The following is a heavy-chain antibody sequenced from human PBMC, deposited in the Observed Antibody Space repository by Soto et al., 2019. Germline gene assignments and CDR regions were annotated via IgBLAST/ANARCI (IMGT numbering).Heavy chain of an antibody. D-gene: IGHD2-21*02. CDR1: GGSISSSSYY. CDR2: IYYSGST. Sequence: SETLSLTCTVSGGSISSSSYYWGWIRQPPGKGLEWIGSIYYSGSTYYNPSLKSRVTISVDASKNQFSLKLSSVTAADTAVYYCARTAQWRFDPWGQGTLVTVSS. CDR3: ARTAQWRFDP. V-gene: IGHV4-39*01. J-gene: IGHJ5*02.